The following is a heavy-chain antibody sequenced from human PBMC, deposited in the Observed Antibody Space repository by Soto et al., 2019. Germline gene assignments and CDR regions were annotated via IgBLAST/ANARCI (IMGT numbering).Heavy chain of an antibody. CDR1: GGTFSSYA. V-gene: IGHV1-69*13. CDR3: GSVGYCSSTNCLFYYYHYGMDV. J-gene: IGHJ6*02. CDR2: IIPIFGTA. Sequence: SVKVSCKASGGTFSSYAISWVRQAPGQGLEWMGGIIPIFGTANYAQKFQGRVTITADESTSTAYMELSSLTSEDTAVYYCGSVGYCSSTNCLFYYYHYGMDVWGQGTTVTVSS. D-gene: IGHD2-2*03.